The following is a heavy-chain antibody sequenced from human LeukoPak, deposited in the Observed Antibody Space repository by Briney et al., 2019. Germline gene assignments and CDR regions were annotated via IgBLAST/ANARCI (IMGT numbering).Heavy chain of an antibody. CDR2: INSDGSST. D-gene: IGHD6-19*01. V-gene: IGHV3-74*01. J-gene: IGHJ3*02. Sequence: PGGSLRLSCAASGFTFSSYWMHWVRQAPGKGLVWVSRINSDGSSTSYADSVKGRFTISRDNAKNTLYLQMNSLRAEDTAVYYCARGRIAVAGRAFDIWGQGTMVTVSS. CDR3: ARGRIAVAGRAFDI. CDR1: GFTFSSYW.